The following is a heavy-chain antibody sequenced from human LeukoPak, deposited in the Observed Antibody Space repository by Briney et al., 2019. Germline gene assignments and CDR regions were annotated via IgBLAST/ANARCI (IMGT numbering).Heavy chain of an antibody. V-gene: IGHV1-69*06. CDR3: ARDPDYYGSGSYYGFDY. J-gene: IGHJ4*02. Sequence: ASVKVSCKASGGTFSSYAISWVRQAPGQGLEWMGGIIPIFGTANYAQKFQGRVTITADKSTSTAYMELSSLRSEDTAVYYCARDPDYYGSGSYYGFDYWGQGTLVTVSS. CDR2: IIPIFGTA. D-gene: IGHD3-10*01. CDR1: GGTFSSYA.